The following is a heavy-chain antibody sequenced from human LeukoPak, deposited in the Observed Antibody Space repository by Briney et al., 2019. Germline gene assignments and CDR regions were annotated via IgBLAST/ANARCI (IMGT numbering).Heavy chain of an antibody. J-gene: IGHJ4*02. V-gene: IGHV4-61*02. CDR1: GGSISSGSYY. D-gene: IGHD7-27*01. CDR2: IYTSGST. CDR3: ARGFRGDNFDY. Sequence: SETLSLTCTVSGGSISSGSYYWSWIRQPAGKGLEWIGRIYTSGSTNYNPSLKSRVTISVDTSKNQFSLKLSFVTAADTAVYYCARGFRGDNFDYWGQGTLVTVSS.